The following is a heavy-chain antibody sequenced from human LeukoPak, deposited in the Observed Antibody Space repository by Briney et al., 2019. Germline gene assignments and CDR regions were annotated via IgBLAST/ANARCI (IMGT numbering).Heavy chain of an antibody. Sequence: ASETLSLTCTVSGGSISSDSYYWSWIRQPPGKGLEWIGEINHSGSTNYNPSLKSRVTISVGTSKNQFSLKLSSVTAADTAVYYCARRWLQFRGLAPFDYWGQGTLVTVSS. D-gene: IGHD5-24*01. J-gene: IGHJ4*02. CDR2: INHSGST. CDR3: ARRWLQFRGLAPFDY. CDR1: GGSISSDSYY. V-gene: IGHV4-39*07.